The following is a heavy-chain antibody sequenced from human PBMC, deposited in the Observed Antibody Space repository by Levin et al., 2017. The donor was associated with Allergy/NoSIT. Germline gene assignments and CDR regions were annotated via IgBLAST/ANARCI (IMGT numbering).Heavy chain of an antibody. CDR3: AKDRYYGSGNPDVDY. Sequence: GSLRLSCAASGFTFSSYGMHWVRQAPGKGLEWVAVISYDGSNKYYADSVKGRFTISRDNSKNTLYLQMNSLRAEDTAVYYCAKDRYYGSGNPDVDYWGQGTLVTVSS. D-gene: IGHD3-10*01. CDR1: GFTFSSYG. J-gene: IGHJ4*02. V-gene: IGHV3-30*18. CDR2: ISYDGSNK.